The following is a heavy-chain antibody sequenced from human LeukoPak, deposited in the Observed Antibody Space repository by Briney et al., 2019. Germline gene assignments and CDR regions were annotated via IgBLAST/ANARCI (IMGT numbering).Heavy chain of an antibody. V-gene: IGHV3-9*03. Sequence: GGSLRLSCAASGFTFDDYAMHWVRHAPGKGLEWVSGISWNSGSIGYADSVKGRFTISRDNAKNSLYLQMNSLRAEDMALYYCAKDYCSGGSCYIDYWGQGTLATVSS. CDR2: ISWNSGSI. D-gene: IGHD2-15*01. CDR3: AKDYCSGGSCYIDY. CDR1: GFTFDDYA. J-gene: IGHJ4*02.